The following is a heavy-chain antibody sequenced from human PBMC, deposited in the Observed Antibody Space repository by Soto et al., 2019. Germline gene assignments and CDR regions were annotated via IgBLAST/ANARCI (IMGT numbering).Heavy chain of an antibody. CDR3: ARDRRLITMVRGVSLWFDP. Sequence: SETLSLTCTVDGGSFSGYYWSWIRQPPGKGLEWIGEINHSGSTNYNPSLKSRVTISVDTSKNQFSLKLSSVTAADTAVYYCARDRRLITMVRGVSLWFDPWGQGTLVTSPQ. CDR1: GGSFSGYY. CDR2: INHSGST. V-gene: IGHV4-34*01. J-gene: IGHJ5*02. D-gene: IGHD3-10*01.